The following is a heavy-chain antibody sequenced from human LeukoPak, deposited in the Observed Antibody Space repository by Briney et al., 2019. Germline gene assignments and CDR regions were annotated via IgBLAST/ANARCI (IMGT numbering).Heavy chain of an antibody. D-gene: IGHD1-26*01. Sequence: GGSLRLSCAASGFTFSDYYMSWIRQAPGKGLEWVAFIRSDGYHTYYADSVKGRFTITRDNSKNTLYLQMNSLRLDDMGVYYCAKPSGSGVDYWGRGTRVTVSS. CDR2: IRSDGYHT. CDR1: GFTFSDYY. V-gene: IGHV3-30*02. CDR3: AKPSGSGVDY. J-gene: IGHJ4*02.